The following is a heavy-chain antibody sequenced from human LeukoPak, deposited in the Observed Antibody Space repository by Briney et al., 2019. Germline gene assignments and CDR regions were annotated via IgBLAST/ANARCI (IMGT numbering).Heavy chain of an antibody. CDR3: ATCRGGSGYYHFDY. J-gene: IGHJ4*02. CDR1: GYTLTELS. Sequence: ASVKVSCKVSGYTLTELSMHWVRHAPGKGLEWMGGFDPEDGETIYAQKFQGRVTMTEDTSTDTAYMELSSLRSEDTAVYYCATCRGGSGYYHFDYWGQGTLVTVSS. CDR2: FDPEDGET. V-gene: IGHV1-24*01. D-gene: IGHD3-22*01.